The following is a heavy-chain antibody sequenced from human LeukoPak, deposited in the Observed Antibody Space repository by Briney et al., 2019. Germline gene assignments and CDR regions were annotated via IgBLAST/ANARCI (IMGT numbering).Heavy chain of an antibody. Sequence: ASVKVSCKASGYTFTSYGISWVRQAPGQGLEWMGWISAYNGNTNYAQKLQGRVTMTTDTSTSTACMELRSLRSDDTAVYYCARDGEWSGAITMVRGVITAYYYYYGMDVWGQGTTVTVSS. J-gene: IGHJ6*02. D-gene: IGHD3-10*01. CDR3: ARDGEWSGAITMVRGVITAYYYYYGMDV. V-gene: IGHV1-18*01. CDR2: ISAYNGNT. CDR1: GYTFTSYG.